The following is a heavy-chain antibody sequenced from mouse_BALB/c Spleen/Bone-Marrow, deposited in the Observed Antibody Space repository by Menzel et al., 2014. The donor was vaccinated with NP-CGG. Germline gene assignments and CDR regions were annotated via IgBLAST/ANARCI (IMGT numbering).Heavy chain of an antibody. CDR1: GYTFSSYW. Sequence: VQLQQSGAELMKPGASVKISCKATGYTFSSYWIEWVKQRPGHGLEWIGEILPGSGSTNYNEKFKGKATFTADTSSNTAYMQLSSLTSEDSAVYYCARGGIREKDYFDYWGQGTTLTVSS. CDR2: ILPGSGST. D-gene: IGHD2-12*01. CDR3: ARGGIREKDYFDY. J-gene: IGHJ2*01. V-gene: IGHV1-9*01.